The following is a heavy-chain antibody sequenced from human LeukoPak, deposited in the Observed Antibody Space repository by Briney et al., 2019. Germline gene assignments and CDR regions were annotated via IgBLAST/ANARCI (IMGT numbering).Heavy chain of an antibody. V-gene: IGHV3-66*03. D-gene: IGHD3-10*01. CDR1: GFTVSSNS. J-gene: IGHJ5*02. CDR3: AKDLMRDRWFGES. CDR2: IYSSVT. Sequence: GGSLRLSCTVSGFTVSSNSMSWVRQAPGKGLEWVSFIYSSVTHYSDSVKGRFTISKDTSRNTLYLQMNSLRAEDKAVYYCAKDLMRDRWFGESWGQGTLVTVSS.